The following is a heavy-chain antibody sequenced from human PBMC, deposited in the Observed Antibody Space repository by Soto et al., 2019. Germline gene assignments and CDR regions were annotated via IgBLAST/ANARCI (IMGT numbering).Heavy chain of an antibody. V-gene: IGHV1-18*01. CDR1: GYIFVNYG. CDR3: VMVDNYVTPTPQDV. CDR2: ISPYTDNT. D-gene: IGHD3-16*01. Sequence: QVQLVQSGDEVKKPGASVKVSCKASGYIFVNYGIAWVRQAPGQGLEWMGWISPYTDNTHSATKVQGRLTMTPATSTSTAYRDLGSLTSDDTAVYYCVMVDNYVTPTPQDVWGQGTTVTVSS. J-gene: IGHJ6*02.